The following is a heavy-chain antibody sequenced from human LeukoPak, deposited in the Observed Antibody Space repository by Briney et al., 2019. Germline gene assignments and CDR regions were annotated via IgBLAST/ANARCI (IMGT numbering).Heavy chain of an antibody. CDR1: GYTFTGYY. Sequence: ASVKVSCKASGYTFTGYYMHWVRQAPGQGLEWMGWINPNSGGTNYAQKFQGRVTMTRDTSISTAYMELSRLRSDDTAVYYCARDGVGGVYGDYGYFDFWGRGTLVTVSS. V-gene: IGHV1-2*02. D-gene: IGHD4-17*01. J-gene: IGHJ2*01. CDR2: INPNSGGT. CDR3: ARDGVGGVYGDYGYFDF.